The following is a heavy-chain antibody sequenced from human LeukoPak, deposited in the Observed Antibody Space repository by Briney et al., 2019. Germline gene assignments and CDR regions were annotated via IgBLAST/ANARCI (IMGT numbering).Heavy chain of an antibody. Sequence: GGSLRLSCAASGFTFSNLWMSWARQAPGKGLEWLANIKQDGSQKNYVNSVRGRFTISRDNAKNSLYLQMNSLRAEDTAIYYCVLGAVDNWDQGTLVTVSS. D-gene: IGHD3-16*01. V-gene: IGHV3-7*01. CDR1: GFTFSNLW. CDR3: VLGAVDN. CDR2: IKQDGSQK. J-gene: IGHJ4*02.